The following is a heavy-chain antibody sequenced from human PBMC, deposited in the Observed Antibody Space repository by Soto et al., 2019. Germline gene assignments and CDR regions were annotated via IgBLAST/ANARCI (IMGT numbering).Heavy chain of an antibody. CDR1: GFTFIGYY. CDR3: ARDEDIVVVPAASSFGY. Sequence: GASVKVSCKASGFTFIGYYIYWVRQAPGQGLEWMGWISAYNGNTNNAQKLQGRVTMTTDTSTSTAYMELRSLRSDDTAVYYCARDEDIVVVPAASSFGYWGQGTLVTVSS. D-gene: IGHD2-2*01. J-gene: IGHJ4*02. CDR2: ISAYNGNT. V-gene: IGHV1-18*04.